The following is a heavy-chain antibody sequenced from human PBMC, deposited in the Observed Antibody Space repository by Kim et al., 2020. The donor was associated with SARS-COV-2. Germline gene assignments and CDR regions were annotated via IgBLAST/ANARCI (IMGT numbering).Heavy chain of an antibody. CDR3: AGTPCGGSCYSVGAFDI. D-gene: IGHD2-15*01. V-gene: IGHV3-11*01. J-gene: IGHJ3*02. CDR2: ISSSGSTI. CDR1: GFTFSDYY. Sequence: GGSLRLSCAASGFTFSDYYMSWIRQAPGKGLEWVSYISSSGSTIYYADSVKGRFTISRDNAKNSLYLQMNSLRAEDTAVYYCAGTPCGGSCYSVGAFDIWGQGTMVTVSS.